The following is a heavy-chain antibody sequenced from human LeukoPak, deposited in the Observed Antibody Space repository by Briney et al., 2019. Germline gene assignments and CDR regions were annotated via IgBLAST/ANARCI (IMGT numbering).Heavy chain of an antibody. J-gene: IGHJ4*02. D-gene: IGHD3-3*01. CDR1: GGSISSYY. V-gene: IGHV4-59*12. Sequence: SETLSLTCTVSGGSISSYYWSWIRQPPGKGLEWIGYIYYSGSTYYNPSLKSRVTISVDTSKNQFSLKLSSVTAADTAVYYCARVGPPTIFGVVDHYYFDYWGQGTLVTVSS. CDR2: IYYSGST. CDR3: ARVGPPTIFGVVDHYYFDY.